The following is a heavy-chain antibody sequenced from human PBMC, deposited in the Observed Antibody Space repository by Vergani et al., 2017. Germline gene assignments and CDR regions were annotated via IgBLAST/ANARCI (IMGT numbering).Heavy chain of an antibody. Sequence: EVQLVESGGGLVQPGRSLRLSCAASGFTFDDYAMHWVRQAPGKGLEWVSGISWNSGSIGYADSVKGRFTISRDNAKNSLYLQMNSLRAEDTALYYCAKDSEDIVVVPAAMCPDYWGQGTLVTVSS. CDR1: GFTFDDYA. CDR2: ISWNSGSI. CDR3: AKDSEDIVVVPAAMCPDY. V-gene: IGHV3-9*01. D-gene: IGHD2-2*01. J-gene: IGHJ4*02.